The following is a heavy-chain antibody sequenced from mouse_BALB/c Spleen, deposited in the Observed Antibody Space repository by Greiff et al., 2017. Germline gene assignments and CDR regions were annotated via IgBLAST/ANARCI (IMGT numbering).Heavy chain of an antibody. Sequence: EVMLVESGPGLVKPSQSLSLTCTVTGYSITSDYAWNWIRQFPGNKLEWMGYISYSGSTSYNPSLKSRISITRDTSKNQFFLQLNSVTTEDTATYCCAVLRYAMDYWGQGTSVTVSS. CDR1: GYSITSDYA. V-gene: IGHV3-2*02. CDR3: AVLRYAMDY. J-gene: IGHJ4*01. D-gene: IGHD1-1*01. CDR2: ISYSGST.